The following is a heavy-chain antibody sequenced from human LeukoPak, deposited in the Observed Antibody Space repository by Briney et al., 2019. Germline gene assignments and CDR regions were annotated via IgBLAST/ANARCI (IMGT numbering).Heavy chain of an antibody. Sequence: PGESLKISCKGSGYSFTSYWISWVRQMPGKGLEWMGIIYPGDSDTRYSPSFQGQVTISADKSISTAYLQWSSLKASDTAMYYCARVYDSSGYYADYWGQGTLVTVSS. CDR1: GYSFTSYW. V-gene: IGHV5-51*01. CDR2: IYPGDSDT. J-gene: IGHJ4*02. CDR3: ARVYDSSGYYADY. D-gene: IGHD3-22*01.